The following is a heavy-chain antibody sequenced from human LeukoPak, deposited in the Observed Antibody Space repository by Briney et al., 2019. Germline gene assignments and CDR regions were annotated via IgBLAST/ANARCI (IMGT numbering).Heavy chain of an antibody. D-gene: IGHD3-16*02. V-gene: IGHV3-7*01. CDR2: IKQDGSEK. CDR3: AGLKGYYDYVWGSYRYTKPFDY. Sequence: PGGSLRLSCAASGFTFSSYWMSWVRQAPGKGLEWVANIKQDGSEKYYVDSVKGRFTISRDNAKNSLYLQMNSLRAEDTAVYYCAGLKGYYDYVWGSYRYTKPFDYWGQGTLVTVSS. J-gene: IGHJ4*02. CDR1: GFTFSSYW.